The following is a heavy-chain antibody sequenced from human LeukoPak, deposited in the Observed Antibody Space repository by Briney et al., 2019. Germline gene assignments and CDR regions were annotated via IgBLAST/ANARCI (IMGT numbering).Heavy chain of an antibody. CDR2: IYYSGST. J-gene: IGHJ4*02. V-gene: IGHV4-39*01. Sequence: PSETLSLTCTVSGGSISSSSYYWGWIRQPPGKGLEWIGSIYYSGSTYYNPSLKSRVTISVDTSKNQFSLKLSSVTAADTAVYYCARSNYYGSGSYSYSFDYWGQGTLVTVSS. CDR3: ARSNYYGSGSYSYSFDY. D-gene: IGHD3-10*01. CDR1: GGSISSSSYY.